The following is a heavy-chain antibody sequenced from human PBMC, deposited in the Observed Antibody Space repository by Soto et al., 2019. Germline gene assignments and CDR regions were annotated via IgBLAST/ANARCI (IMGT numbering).Heavy chain of an antibody. CDR3: VKEMTSVYYLFDY. D-gene: IGHD3-22*01. V-gene: IGHV3-23*01. CDR1: GFTFSSYA. CDR2: ISGTGGRT. J-gene: IGHJ4*02. Sequence: PGGSQRLSCAATGFTFSSYAMSWVRQAPGKGLEWVSTISGTGGRTYYPDSVKGRFTISRDNSKNTVYLQMNSLRAEDAAVYYCVKEMTSVYYLFDYWGQGTLATVSS.